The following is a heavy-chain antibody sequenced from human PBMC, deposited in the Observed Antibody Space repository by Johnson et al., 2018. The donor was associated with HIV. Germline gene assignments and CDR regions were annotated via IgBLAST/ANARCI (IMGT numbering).Heavy chain of an antibody. CDR3: ARAPGGSPRAAFDI. CDR2: IWYDGSNK. J-gene: IGHJ3*02. V-gene: IGHV3-33*01. D-gene: IGHD2-15*01. CDR1: GFTLSNFG. Sequence: QVQLVESGGGVVKPGRSLRLSCAASGFTLSNFGMHWVRQAPGKGLEWVAVIWYDGSNKYYVDSVKGRFTISRDNSKSTLYLQMNSLRAEDKAVYYCARAPGGSPRAAFDIWGQGTMVTVSS.